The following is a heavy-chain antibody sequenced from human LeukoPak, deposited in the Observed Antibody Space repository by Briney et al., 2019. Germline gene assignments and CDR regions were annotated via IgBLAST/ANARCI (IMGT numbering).Heavy chain of an antibody. J-gene: IGHJ4*02. Sequence: PGGSLRLSCAASGFTFSSYWMHWVRQAPGKGLVWVSRINSDGSSTSYADSVMGRFTISRDNAKNTLYLQMNSLRAEDTAVYYCARGFNTRSDWLFEPNDYWGQGTLVTVSS. CDR1: GFTFSSYW. D-gene: IGHD3-9*01. CDR2: INSDGSST. CDR3: ARGFNTRSDWLFEPNDY. V-gene: IGHV3-74*01.